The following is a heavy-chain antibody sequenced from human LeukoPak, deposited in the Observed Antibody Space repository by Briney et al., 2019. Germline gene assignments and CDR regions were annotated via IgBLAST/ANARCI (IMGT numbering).Heavy chain of an antibody. J-gene: IGHJ6*03. V-gene: IGHV1-18*01. Sequence: GASVKVSCKASGYTFTSYGISWVRQAPGQGLEWMGWISAYNGNTNYAQKLQGRVTMTTDTSTSTAYMELRSLRSDDTAVYYCARDSSITFGGVNYYYYYMDVWGKGTTVTISS. D-gene: IGHD3-16*01. CDR1: GYTFTSYG. CDR2: ISAYNGNT. CDR3: ARDSSITFGGVNYYYYYMDV.